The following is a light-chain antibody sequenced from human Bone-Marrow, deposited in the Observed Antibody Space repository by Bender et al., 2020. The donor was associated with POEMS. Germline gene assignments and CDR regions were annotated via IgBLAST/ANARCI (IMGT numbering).Light chain of an antibody. CDR3: QSYDNSLGGWV. J-gene: IGLJ3*02. CDR1: SSNTGSGYD. CDR2: GYN. Sequence: QSVLTQPPSVSGAPGQRVTISCTGSSSNTGSGYDINWYQHLPGTAPKLLIYGYNNRPSGISPRFSGSKSGTSASLAITGLQAEDEGDYYCQSYDNSLGGWVFGGGTKLTVL. V-gene: IGLV1-40*01.